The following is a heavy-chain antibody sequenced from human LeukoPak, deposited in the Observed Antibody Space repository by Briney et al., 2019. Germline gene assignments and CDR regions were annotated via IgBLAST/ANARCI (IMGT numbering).Heavy chain of an antibody. Sequence: SETLSLTCTVSGGSVSSGSYYWSWIRQPPGKGLEWIGYIYYSGSTNYNPSLKSRVTISVDTSKNQFSLKLSSVTAADTAVYYCARDTPDSSSLNGYWGQGTLVTVSS. CDR2: IYYSGST. V-gene: IGHV4-61*01. CDR3: ARDTPDSSSLNGY. D-gene: IGHD6-13*01. CDR1: GGSVSSGSYY. J-gene: IGHJ4*02.